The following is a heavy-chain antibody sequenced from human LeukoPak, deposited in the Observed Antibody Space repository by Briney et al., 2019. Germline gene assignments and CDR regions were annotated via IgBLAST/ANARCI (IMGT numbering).Heavy chain of an antibody. D-gene: IGHD3-16*01. CDR1: GGSISSYY. CDR2: IYYSGST. V-gene: IGHV4-59*08. Sequence: SDTLSLTCIVSGGSISSYYWSWIRQPPGKGLEWIGYIYYSGSTNYNPSLKSRVTISVDTSKNQFSLKLSSVTAADTAVYYCARGGPFGYFDYRGQGALVAVVS. CDR3: ARGGPFGYFDY. J-gene: IGHJ4*02.